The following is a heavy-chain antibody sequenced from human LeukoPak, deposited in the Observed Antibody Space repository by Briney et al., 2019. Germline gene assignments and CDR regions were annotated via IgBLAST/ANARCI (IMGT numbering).Heavy chain of an antibody. D-gene: IGHD5-24*01. CDR1: GYTFTSYY. CDR2: INPSGGST. Sequence: GASVKVSCKASGYTFTSYYMHWVRQAPGQGLEWMGIINPSGGSTSYAQKFQGRATMTRDTSTSTVYMEPSSLRSEDTAVYYCARVDGSPGVIDYWGQGTLVTVSS. CDR3: ARVDGSPGVIDY. J-gene: IGHJ4*02. V-gene: IGHV1-46*01.